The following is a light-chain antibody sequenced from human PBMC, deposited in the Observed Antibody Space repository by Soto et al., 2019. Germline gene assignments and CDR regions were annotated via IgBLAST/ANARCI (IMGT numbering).Light chain of an antibody. CDR2: SSD. Sequence: QAVVIQPPSASGTPGQRVTISCSGRNSNIGSNTVSWYHQVPGTAPKVVIYSSDQRPLGVPDRLSASKSGTSASLAISGLQSADEGDYYCVAWDDRLNGWVFGGGTKLTVL. V-gene: IGLV1-44*01. CDR3: VAWDDRLNGWV. J-gene: IGLJ3*02. CDR1: NSNIGSNT.